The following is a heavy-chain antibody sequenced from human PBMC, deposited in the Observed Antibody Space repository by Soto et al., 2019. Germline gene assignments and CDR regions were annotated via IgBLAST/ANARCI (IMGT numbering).Heavy chain of an antibody. V-gene: IGHV3-23*01. CDR1: GFTFSSYA. Sequence: PGGSLRLSCAASGFTFSSYAMSWVRQAPGKGLECVSAISGSGGSTYYADSVKGRFTISRDNSKNTLYLQMNSLRAEDTAVYYCAKSLSYYYDSRRGLGMDVWGQGTTVTVYS. CDR2: ISGSGGST. CDR3: AKSLSYYYDSRRGLGMDV. J-gene: IGHJ6*02. D-gene: IGHD3-22*01.